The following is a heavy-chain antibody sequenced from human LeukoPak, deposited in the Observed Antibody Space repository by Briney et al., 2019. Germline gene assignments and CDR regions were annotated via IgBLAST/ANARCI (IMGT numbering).Heavy chain of an antibody. D-gene: IGHD6-13*01. J-gene: IGHJ6*03. Sequence: SVKVSCKASGGTFSSYAISWVRQAPGQGLERMGGIIPIFGTANYAQKFQGRVTITTDESTSTAYMELSSLRSEETAVYYCARAHWYSSSWYSGYYYYYMDVWGKGTTVTVSS. V-gene: IGHV1-69*05. CDR3: ARAHWYSSSWYSGYYYYYMDV. CDR2: IIPIFGTA. CDR1: GGTFSSYA.